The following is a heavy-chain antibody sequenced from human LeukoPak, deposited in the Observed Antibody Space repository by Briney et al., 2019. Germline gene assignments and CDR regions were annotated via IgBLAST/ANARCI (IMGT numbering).Heavy chain of an antibody. D-gene: IGHD1-26*01. CDR1: GFTFDDYA. V-gene: IGHV3-9*01. Sequence: GGSLRLSCAASGFTFDDYAMHWVRQAPGKGLEWFSGISWNSGSIGYADSVKGRFTISRDNAKNSLYLQMNSLRAEDTALYYCAKDVLAGASWRYFDYWGQGTLVTVSS. CDR3: AKDVLAGASWRYFDY. J-gene: IGHJ4*02. CDR2: ISWNSGSI.